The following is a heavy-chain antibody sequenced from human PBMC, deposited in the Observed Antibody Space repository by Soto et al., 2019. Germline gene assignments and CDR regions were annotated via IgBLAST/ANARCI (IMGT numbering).Heavy chain of an antibody. CDR1: GGSLSNRNYY. Sequence: SETLSLPCSVSGGSLSNRNYYLAWVRQPPGKGLEWIGTIYYDGRTYYHPSFRGRLTISVDTSKNHFSLKLGSLPAADTAIHYCASLQEPGNFDYWGQGTLVAV. V-gene: IGHV4-39*02. CDR3: ASLQEPGNFDY. D-gene: IGHD1-1*01. J-gene: IGHJ4*02. CDR2: IYYDGRT.